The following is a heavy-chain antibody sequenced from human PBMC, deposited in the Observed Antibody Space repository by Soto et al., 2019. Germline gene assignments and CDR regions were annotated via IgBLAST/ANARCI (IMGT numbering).Heavy chain of an antibody. Sequence: SETLSLTCAVYGGSLSGYYWNWIRQPPERGLEWIGEINHSGSTNYNPSLKSRVTISVDTSKNQFSLKLSSVTAADTAVYYCARQDRVVVEGRWFDPWGQGTLVTVS. D-gene: IGHD2-15*01. CDR1: GGSLSGYY. J-gene: IGHJ5*02. CDR3: ARQDRVVVEGRWFDP. V-gene: IGHV4-34*01. CDR2: INHSGST.